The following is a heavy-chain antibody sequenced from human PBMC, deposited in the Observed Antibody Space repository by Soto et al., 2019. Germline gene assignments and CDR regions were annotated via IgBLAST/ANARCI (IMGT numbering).Heavy chain of an antibody. CDR3: GRGAYSGRIGSFDY. Sequence: SETLSLRCTVAGGSITSYDWSWIRQPPGKGLEWIGYIYYSGSTNYNPSLKSRITISVDTSKNQFSLKLSSVTAADSAVYYCGRGAYSGRIGSFDYWGQGTLVTVSS. CDR1: GGSITSYD. D-gene: IGHD1-26*01. V-gene: IGHV4-59*08. J-gene: IGHJ4*02. CDR2: IYYSGST.